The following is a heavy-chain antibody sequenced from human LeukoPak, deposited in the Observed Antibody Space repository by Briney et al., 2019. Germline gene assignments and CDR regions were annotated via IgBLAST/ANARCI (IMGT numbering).Heavy chain of an antibody. Sequence: PGGSLRLSCAAAGFTFRSYGMHWVRQAPGKGLDWVAVVSFDGNNIYYADSVKGRLAISRDNSKNMLYLQMNSLRGEDTAVYFCARDAGTWGYGYYFDGWGQGTLVTVS. D-gene: IGHD7-27*01. CDR2: VSFDGNNI. CDR1: GFTFRSYG. J-gene: IGHJ4*02. V-gene: IGHV3-30*03. CDR3: ARDAGTWGYGYYFDG.